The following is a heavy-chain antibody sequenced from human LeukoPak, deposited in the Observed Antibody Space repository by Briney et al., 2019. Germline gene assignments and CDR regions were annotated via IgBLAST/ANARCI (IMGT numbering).Heavy chain of an antibody. V-gene: IGHV4-34*01. J-gene: IGHJ4*02. CDR3: ARAPKYSSSWYRKYFDY. D-gene: IGHD6-13*01. CDR1: GGSFSGYY. Sequence: SETLSLTCAVYGGSFSGYYWSWIRQPPGKGLEWIGEINHSGSTNYNPSLKSRVTISVDTSKYQFSLKLSSVTAADTAVYYCARAPKYSSSWYRKYFDYWGQGTLVTVSP. CDR2: INHSGST.